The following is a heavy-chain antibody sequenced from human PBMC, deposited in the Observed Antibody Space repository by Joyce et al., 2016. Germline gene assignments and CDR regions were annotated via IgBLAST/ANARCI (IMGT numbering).Heavy chain of an antibody. V-gene: IGHV3-30*18. Sequence: QVQLVESGGGVVQPGRSVRLSCAASGLTLSNYGVHWVRQAPGKGLEGVAVISYDGIYKYYADSVKGRFTISRDNSKNTVFLEMNSLRTEDTAVYYCAKILTATYSSGWFLDYWGQGTLVTVSS. CDR2: ISYDGIYK. J-gene: IGHJ4*02. D-gene: IGHD6-25*01. CDR3: AKILTATYSSGWFLDY. CDR1: GLTLSNYG.